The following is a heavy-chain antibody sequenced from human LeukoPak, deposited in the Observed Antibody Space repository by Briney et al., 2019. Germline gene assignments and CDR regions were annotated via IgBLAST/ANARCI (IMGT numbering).Heavy chain of an antibody. CDR1: GFTFSSYA. CDR3: AKGHYCSSTSCYSPLWY. D-gene: IGHD2-2*01. CDR2: ISYDGSNK. Sequence: SGGSLRLSCAASGFTFSSYAMHWVRQAPGKGLEWVAVISYDGSNKYYADSVKGRFTNSRDNSKNTLYLQMNSLRAEDTAVYYCAKGHYCSSTSCYSPLWYWGQGTLVTVSS. V-gene: IGHV3-30-3*01. J-gene: IGHJ4*02.